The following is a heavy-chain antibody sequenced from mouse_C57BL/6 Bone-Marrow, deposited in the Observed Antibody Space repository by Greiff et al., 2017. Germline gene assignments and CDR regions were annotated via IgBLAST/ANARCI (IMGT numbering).Heavy chain of an antibody. V-gene: IGHV1-54*01. D-gene: IGHD1-1*01. J-gene: IGHJ4*01. Sequence: VQLQQSGAELVRPGTSVKVSCKASGYAFTNYLIEWVKQRPGQGLEWIGVINPGSGGTNYNEKFKGKATLTADKSSSTAYMQLSSLTSEDSAVYFCARWGYDGSTFTIAMDYWGQGTSVTVSS. CDR2: INPGSGGT. CDR1: GYAFTNYL. CDR3: ARWGYDGSTFTIAMDY.